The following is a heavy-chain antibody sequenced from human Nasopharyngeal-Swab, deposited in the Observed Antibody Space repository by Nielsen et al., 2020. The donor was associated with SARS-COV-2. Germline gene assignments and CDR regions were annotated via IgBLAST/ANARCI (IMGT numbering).Heavy chain of an antibody. Sequence: SVKVSCKASGFTFTSSAVQWVRQARGQRLDWIGWIVVGSGNTNYAQKFQERVTITRDMSTSTAYMELSSLRSEDTAVYYCAAPYCSGGSCYDAFDIWGQGTMVTVSS. V-gene: IGHV1-58*01. J-gene: IGHJ3*02. CDR2: IVVGSGNT. CDR1: GFTFTSSA. CDR3: AAPYCSGGSCYDAFDI. D-gene: IGHD2-15*01.